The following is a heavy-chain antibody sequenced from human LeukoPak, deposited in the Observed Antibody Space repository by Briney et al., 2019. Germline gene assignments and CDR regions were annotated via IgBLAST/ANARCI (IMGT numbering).Heavy chain of an antibody. CDR1: GGSISSYY. D-gene: IGHD6-13*01. Sequence: TSEPLSLTCTVSGGSISSYYWSWIRQPPGKGLEWIGYIYYSGSTNYNPSLKSRVTISVDTSKNQFSLKLSSVTAADTAVYYCARVARSGYSSSWYLDYWGQGTLVTVSS. CDR3: ARVARSGYSSSWYLDY. V-gene: IGHV4-59*01. J-gene: IGHJ4*02. CDR2: IYYSGST.